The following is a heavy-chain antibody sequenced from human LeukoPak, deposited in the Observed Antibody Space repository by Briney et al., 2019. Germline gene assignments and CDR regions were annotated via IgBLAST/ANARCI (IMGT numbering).Heavy chain of an antibody. CDR3: VRSVTPMATGGAFDI. Sequence: PSETLSLTCTVSGGSISRSSYYWGWIRQPPGKGLEYIGSIYYSGNTYYNPSLKSRLIISVDTSNNHFSLKLTSVTAADTAVYHCVRSVTPMATGGAFDIWGQGTMVTVSS. D-gene: IGHD5-18*01. CDR2: IYYSGNT. V-gene: IGHV4-39*07. J-gene: IGHJ3*02. CDR1: GGSISRSSYY.